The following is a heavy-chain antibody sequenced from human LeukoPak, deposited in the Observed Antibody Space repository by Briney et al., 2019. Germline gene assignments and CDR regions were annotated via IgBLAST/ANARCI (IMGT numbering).Heavy chain of an antibody. CDR3: AKDSREKIYGSGKFSGDY. J-gene: IGHJ4*02. D-gene: IGHD3-10*01. CDR1: GFTFSSYA. Sequence: GGSLRLSCAASGFTFSSYAMSWVRQAPGKGLEWVSAISGSGGSTYYADSVKGRFTISRDNSKNTLYLQMNSLRDEDTAVYYCAKDSREKIYGSGKFSGDYWGQGTLVTVSS. V-gene: IGHV3-23*01. CDR2: ISGSGGST.